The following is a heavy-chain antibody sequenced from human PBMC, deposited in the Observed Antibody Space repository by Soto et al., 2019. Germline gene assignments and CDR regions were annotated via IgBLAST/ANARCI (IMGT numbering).Heavy chain of an antibody. CDR1: GFTFSSYP. J-gene: IGHJ6*02. CDR2: ISYDGTNE. V-gene: IGHV3-30-3*01. CDR3: ARPCLYRSHPHYYYYGMDV. D-gene: IGHD6-13*01. Sequence: QVQLVESGGGVVQPGRSLRLSCAASGFTFSSYPMDWVRQAPGKGLEWVAVISYDGTNEHYADSVKGRFTISRDNSKNTLYLQMNSLRAEDTAVYYCARPCLYRSHPHYYYYGMDVWGQGTTVTVSS.